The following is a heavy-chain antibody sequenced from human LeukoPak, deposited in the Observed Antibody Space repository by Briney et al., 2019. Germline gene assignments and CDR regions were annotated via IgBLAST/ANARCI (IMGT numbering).Heavy chain of an antibody. V-gene: IGHV3-30*18. Sequence: GGSLRLSCAASGFTFSSYGMHWVRQAPGKGLEWAAVISYDGSNKYYADSVKGRFTISRDNSKNTLYLQMNSLRAEDTAVYYCAKGFNMVRVDPWGQGTLVTVSS. CDR1: GFTFSSYG. CDR2: ISYDGSNK. CDR3: AKGFNMVRVDP. J-gene: IGHJ5*02. D-gene: IGHD3-10*01.